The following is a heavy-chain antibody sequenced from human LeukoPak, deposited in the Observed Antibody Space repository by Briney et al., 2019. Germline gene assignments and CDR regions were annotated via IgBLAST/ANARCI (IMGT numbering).Heavy chain of an antibody. CDR2: IYYSGST. CDR3: ARVMDTAMAGIDY. V-gene: IGHV4-59*08. CDR1: GGSIGSYY. D-gene: IGHD5-18*01. Sequence: PSETLSLTCTVSGGSIGSYYWSWIRQPPGKGLEWIGYIYYSGSTYYNPSLKSRVTISVDTSKNQFSLKLSSVTAADTAVYYCARVMDTAMAGIDYWGQGTLVTVSS. J-gene: IGHJ4*02.